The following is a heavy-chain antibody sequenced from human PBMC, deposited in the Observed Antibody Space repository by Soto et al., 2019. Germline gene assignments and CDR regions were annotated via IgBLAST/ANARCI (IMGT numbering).Heavy chain of an antibody. Sequence: EVQLLESGGGLVQPGGSLRLSCAASGFTFNTFEMSWVRQAPGRGLEWVSFISDDSSRTYYADAVKGRFTISRDNSKSTLYLKRNGLPAEQPAVYACVKGGWLDFWGQGPLVPVSS. CDR3: VKGGWLDF. CDR1: GFTFNTFE. D-gene: IGHD3-16*01. CDR2: ISDDSSRT. V-gene: IGHV3-23*01. J-gene: IGHJ5*01.